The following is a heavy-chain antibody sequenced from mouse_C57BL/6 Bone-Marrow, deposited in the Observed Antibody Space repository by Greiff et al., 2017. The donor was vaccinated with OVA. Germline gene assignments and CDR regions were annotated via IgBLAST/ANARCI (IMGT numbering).Heavy chain of an antibody. CDR2: INPNSGST. D-gene: IGHD4-1*01. Sequence: QVQLQQPGAELVKPGASVKLSCKASGYTFTSYWMHWVKQRPGQGLEWIGMINPNSGSTNYNEKFKSKATLTVDKSSSTAYLQLSSLTSDDSAVYYCSTWDGADYWGQGTTLTVSS. V-gene: IGHV1-64*01. CDR3: STWDGADY. J-gene: IGHJ2*01. CDR1: GYTFTSYW.